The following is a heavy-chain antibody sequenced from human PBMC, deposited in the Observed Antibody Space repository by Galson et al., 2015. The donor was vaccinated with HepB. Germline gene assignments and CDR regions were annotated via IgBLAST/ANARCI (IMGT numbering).Heavy chain of an antibody. V-gene: IGHV1-58*02. CDR2: IVVGRGNT. D-gene: IGHD1-7*01. Sequence: SVKVSCKASGFTFTSSAMQWVRQARGQRLEWIGWIVVGRGNTNYAQKFQERVTITRDMSTSTAYMELSSLRSEDTAVYYCARDVAALGNWNYLLGLGYWGQGTLVTVSS. CDR3: ARDVAALGNWNYLLGLGY. CDR1: GFTFTSSA. J-gene: IGHJ4*02.